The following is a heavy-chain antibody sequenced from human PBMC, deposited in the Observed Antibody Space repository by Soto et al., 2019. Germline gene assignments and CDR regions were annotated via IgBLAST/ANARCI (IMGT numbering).Heavy chain of an antibody. CDR1: GYTFTSYV. D-gene: IGHD6-13*01. Sequence: ASVKVPCKAFGYTFTSYVFTWVREAPGQGLEGMGWISPYNGNTNYAQKLQGRVTMTTDTSTSTAYMELSSLRSEDTAVYYCARGHSAAAAGRRYYYYGMDVWGQGTMVTVSS. CDR2: ISPYNGNT. V-gene: IGHV1-18*04. J-gene: IGHJ6*02. CDR3: ARGHSAAAAGRRYYYYGMDV.